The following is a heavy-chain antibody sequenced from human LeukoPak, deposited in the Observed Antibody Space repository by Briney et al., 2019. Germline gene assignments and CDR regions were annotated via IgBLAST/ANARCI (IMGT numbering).Heavy chain of an antibody. Sequence: PSETLSLTCTVSGGSISSDYWSWIRQPAGKGLEWIGRIYTSGSTNYNPSLKSRVTMSVDTSKNQFSLKLSSVTAADTAVYYCAGRLLWFGDQNPYFDYWGQGTLVTVSS. V-gene: IGHV4-4*07. CDR3: AGRLLWFGDQNPYFDY. J-gene: IGHJ4*02. CDR1: GGSISSDY. D-gene: IGHD3-10*01. CDR2: IYTSGST.